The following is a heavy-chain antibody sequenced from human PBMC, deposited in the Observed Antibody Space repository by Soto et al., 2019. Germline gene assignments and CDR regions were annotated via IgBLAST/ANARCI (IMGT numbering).Heavy chain of an antibody. J-gene: IGHJ4*02. CDR1: GLPHSSFA. Sequence: GGSLRISSTASGLPHSSFAMMWVRQAPGKGLECVSGIYGSGRGIEYADSVKGRFTISRDNSKNTVYLQMTDLRADDTAVYYCAKDAVYNDGLWLMDHWGQGTQVTVSS. V-gene: IGHV3-23*05. D-gene: IGHD2-21*01. CDR2: IYGSGRGI. CDR3: AKDAVYNDGLWLMDH.